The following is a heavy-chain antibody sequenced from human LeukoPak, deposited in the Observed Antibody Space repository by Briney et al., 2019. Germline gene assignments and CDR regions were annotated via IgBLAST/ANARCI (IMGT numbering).Heavy chain of an antibody. CDR1: GGSISSYC. V-gene: IGHV4-59*01. J-gene: IGHJ4*02. D-gene: IGHD3-9*01. CDR2: IYYSGST. CDR3: ARVRDILTGLYFDY. Sequence: SETLSLTCTVSGGSISSYCWSWIRQPPGKGLEWIGYIYYSGSTNYNPSLKSRVTISVDTSKNQLSLKLSSVTAADTAVYYCARVRDILTGLYFDYWGQGTLVTVSS.